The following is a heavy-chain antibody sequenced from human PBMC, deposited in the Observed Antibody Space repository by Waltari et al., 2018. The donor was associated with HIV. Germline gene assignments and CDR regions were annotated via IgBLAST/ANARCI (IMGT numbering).Heavy chain of an antibody. CDR1: GLTLGISW. CDR2: IKKDGSEK. Sequence: EVQLVVSGGGLVQHWVRLRLSCAALGLTLGISWLSWLRQAPGKGLEWVANIKKDGSEKHYADSVRGRFTISRDNTKNSLYLQMNSLRAEDTAVYYCAKYSGSYWGAHNWFDPWGQGTLVTVSS. J-gene: IGHJ5*02. V-gene: IGHV3-7*01. CDR3: AKYSGSYWGAHNWFDP. D-gene: IGHD1-26*01.